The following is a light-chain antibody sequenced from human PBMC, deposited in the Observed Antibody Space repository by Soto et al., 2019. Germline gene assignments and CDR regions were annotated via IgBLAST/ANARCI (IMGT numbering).Light chain of an antibody. Sequence: EIVMTQSPASLSVSPGETATLSCRASQSISNSLAWYQQKPGQAPSLLIYGASTRATGIPARFSGSGSGTEFTLTISSLQSEDSALYYCQQYGSFFGPGTKVDIK. V-gene: IGKV3-15*01. CDR3: QQYGSF. CDR2: GAS. J-gene: IGKJ3*01. CDR1: QSISNS.